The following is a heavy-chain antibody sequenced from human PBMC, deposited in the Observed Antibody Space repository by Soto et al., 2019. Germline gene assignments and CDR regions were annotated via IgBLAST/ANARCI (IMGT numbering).Heavy chain of an antibody. CDR3: ARDLRSPDYYFDL. D-gene: IGHD2-15*01. CDR2: ITGYNGDA. J-gene: IGHJ2*01. CDR1: GYTFSNYG. V-gene: IGHV1-18*01. Sequence: QVQLVQSGGEVKNPGASVKVSCKASGYTFSNYGISWVRQAPGQGLEWMGWITGYNGDANCAQNLQGRVTVTTDTATHSVYMEVRSLRFDDTAVYYCARDLRSPDYYFDLWGRGTLVSVSS.